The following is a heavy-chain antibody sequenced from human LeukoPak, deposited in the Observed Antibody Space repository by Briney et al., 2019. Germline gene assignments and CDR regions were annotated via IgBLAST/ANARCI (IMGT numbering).Heavy chain of an antibody. CDR2: ISGSSSYI. V-gene: IGHV3-21*06. D-gene: IGHD2-15*01. CDR3: ARDREEYCSGGSCSSFDC. J-gene: IGHJ4*02. Sequence: KSGGSLRLSCAASGFTFSSYSMNWVRQAPGKGLEWVSSISGSSSYIYYADSVKGRFTISRDNAKNSLYLQMNSLRGEDTAVYYCARDREEYCSGGSCSSFDCWGQGILVTVSS. CDR1: GFTFSSYS.